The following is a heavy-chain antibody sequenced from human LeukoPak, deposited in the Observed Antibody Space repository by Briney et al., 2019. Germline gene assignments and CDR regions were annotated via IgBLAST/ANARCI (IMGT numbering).Heavy chain of an antibody. D-gene: IGHD3-10*01. CDR3: ASYGSGSYYTLLGKVLEHDY. V-gene: IGHV3-21*01. CDR1: GFTFSSYS. J-gene: IGHJ4*02. Sequence: GGSLRLSCAASGFTFSSYSMNWVRQAPGKGLEWVSSISSSSSYMYYADSVKGRFTISRDNARNSLYLQMNSLRADDTAVYYCASYGSGSYYTLLGKVLEHDYWGQGTLVTVSS. CDR2: ISSSSSYM.